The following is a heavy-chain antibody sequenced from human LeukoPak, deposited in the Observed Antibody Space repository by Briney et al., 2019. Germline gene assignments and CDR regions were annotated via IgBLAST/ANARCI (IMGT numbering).Heavy chain of an antibody. D-gene: IGHD3-22*01. CDR2: IYYSGST. J-gene: IGHJ4*02. Sequence: TSETLSLTCTVFGGSISSYYWSWIRQPPGKGLEWIGYIYYSGSTNCNPSLKSRVTISVDSSKNQFSLKLSSVTAADTAVYYCARVDDSGVIDYWGRGTLVTVSS. CDR3: ARVDDSGVIDY. CDR1: GGSISSYY. V-gene: IGHV4-59*01.